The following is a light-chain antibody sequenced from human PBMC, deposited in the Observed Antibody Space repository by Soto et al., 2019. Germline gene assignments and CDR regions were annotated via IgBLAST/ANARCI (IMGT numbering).Light chain of an antibody. CDR1: SSNIGAGYD. CDR3: QSYDSSLSGYYV. Sequence: QSVLTQPSSVSLAPGQRVTISCTGSSSNIGAGYDVHWYQQLPGTAPKRLIYGNSNRPSGVPDRFSGSKSGTSASLAITGLQAEDEADYYCQSYDSSLSGYYVFGTGTKVTVL. V-gene: IGLV1-40*01. CDR2: GNS. J-gene: IGLJ1*01.